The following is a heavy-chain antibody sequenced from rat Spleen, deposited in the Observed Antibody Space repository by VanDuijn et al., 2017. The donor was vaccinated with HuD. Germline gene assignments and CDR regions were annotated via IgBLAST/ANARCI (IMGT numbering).Heavy chain of an antibody. J-gene: IGHJ1*01. CDR1: GLSFSNYD. CDR2: IKYEDFTP. Sequence: EVQLVESGGGLVQPGRSLKLSCTASGLSFSNYDMAWVRQAPKKGLEWVASIKYEDFTPYYGDSVMGRFTISRDDGESALYLQMNSLRSEDTATYYCVRLYNSNGYWYFDFWGPGTKVTVSS. D-gene: IGHD4-1*01. V-gene: IGHV5-22*01. CDR3: VRLYNSNGYWYFDF.